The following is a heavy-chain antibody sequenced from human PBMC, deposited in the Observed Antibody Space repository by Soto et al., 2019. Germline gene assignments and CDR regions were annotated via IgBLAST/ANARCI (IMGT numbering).Heavy chain of an antibody. CDR1: GVTFSSYA. CDR2: IIPIFGTA. J-gene: IGHJ4*02. Sequence: GASVKVSCKASGVTFSSYAISWVRQAPGQGLEWMGGIIPIFGTANYAQKFQGRVTITADKSTSTAHMELSSLRSEDTAVYYCARSDSSGYYNYWGQGTLVTVSS. CDR3: ARSDSSGYYNY. V-gene: IGHV1-69*06. D-gene: IGHD3-22*01.